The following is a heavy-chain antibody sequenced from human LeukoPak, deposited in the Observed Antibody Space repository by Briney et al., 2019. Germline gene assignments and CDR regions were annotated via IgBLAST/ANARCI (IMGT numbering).Heavy chain of an antibody. CDR1: VYTFTSYD. V-gene: IGHV1-8*03. J-gene: IGHJ4*02. D-gene: IGHD2-8*01. Sequence: ASVKVSCKASVYTFTSYDINWVRQATGQGLEWMGWMNPNSGNTGYAQKFQGRVTITRNTSISTAYMELSSLRSEDTAVYYCARGYCTNGVCSDFDYWGQGTLVTVSS. CDR2: MNPNSGNT. CDR3: ARGYCTNGVCSDFDY.